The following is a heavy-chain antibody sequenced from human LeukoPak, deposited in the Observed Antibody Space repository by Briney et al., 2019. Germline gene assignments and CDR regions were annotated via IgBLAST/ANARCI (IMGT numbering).Heavy chain of an antibody. CDR2: INPNSGGT. J-gene: IGHJ4*02. D-gene: IGHD6-19*01. CDR3: ARVDVSSGWYYFDY. CDR1: GYTFTGYY. V-gene: IGHV1-2*02. Sequence: ASVKVSCKASGYTFTGYYMHWVRQAPGQGLEWMGWINPNSGGTNYAQKFQGGVTMTRDTSISTAYMELSRLRSDDTAVYYCARVDVSSGWYYFDYWGQGTLVTVSS.